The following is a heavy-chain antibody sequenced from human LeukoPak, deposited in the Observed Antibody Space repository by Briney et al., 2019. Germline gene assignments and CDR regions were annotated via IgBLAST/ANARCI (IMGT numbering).Heavy chain of an antibody. D-gene: IGHD1-1*01. V-gene: IGHV4-61*02. Sequence: SQTLSLTCTVSGGSISSDNSYWNWIRQPAGKGLEWIGRIYSTGSTDYNPSLKSRVTISVDTSKSQFSLNLTSVTAADTALYFCARDRGGFNSNDDGFDIWGQGTRVVVSS. CDR1: GGSISSDNSY. CDR2: IYSTGST. CDR3: ARDRGGFNSNDDGFDI. J-gene: IGHJ3*02.